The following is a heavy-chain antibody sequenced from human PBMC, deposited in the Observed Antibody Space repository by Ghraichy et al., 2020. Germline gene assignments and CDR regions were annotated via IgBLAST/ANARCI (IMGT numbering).Heavy chain of an antibody. J-gene: IGHJ3*02. CDR3: AKDSAAVAGKRGGFDI. CDR2: IGMTGTST. V-gene: IGHV3-23*01. D-gene: IGHD6-19*01. CDR1: GFTFNSYA. Sequence: LSLTCTASGFTFNSYAMNWVRQAPGKGLEWVSGIGMTGTSTYYADSVKGQFTISRDNSKNTVFLQMNSLRAEDTAVYYFAKDSAAVAGKRGGFDIWGPGTMVTVSS.